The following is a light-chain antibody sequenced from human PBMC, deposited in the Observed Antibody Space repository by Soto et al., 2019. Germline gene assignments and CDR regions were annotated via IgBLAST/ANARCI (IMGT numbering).Light chain of an antibody. CDR1: QSVSSN. Sequence: EIVMTQAPATRSVSPGERATLSCRASQSVSSNLAWYQQKPGQAPRLLIYGASTRATGIPARFSGSGSGTEFTLTISSLQSEDFAVYYCQHYNNWLTFGGGTKVEIK. J-gene: IGKJ4*01. CDR2: GAS. CDR3: QHYNNWLT. V-gene: IGKV3-15*01.